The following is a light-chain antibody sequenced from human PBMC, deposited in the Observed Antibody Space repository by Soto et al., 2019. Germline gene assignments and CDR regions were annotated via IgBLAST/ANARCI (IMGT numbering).Light chain of an antibody. V-gene: IGKV3-15*01. CDR3: QQYIKWPLS. Sequence: IVMTQSPATLSMSPGERAILSCRASQSVMNNLAWHQQRPGQAPRLLIYDVSTRATGVPARFSGSGSGSDFTFTISSLQSEDFAIYYYQQYIKWPLSFGGGTRGDIK. CDR2: DVS. CDR1: QSVMNN. J-gene: IGKJ4*01.